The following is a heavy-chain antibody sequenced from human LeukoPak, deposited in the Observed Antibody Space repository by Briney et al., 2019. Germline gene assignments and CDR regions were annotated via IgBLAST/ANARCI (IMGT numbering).Heavy chain of an antibody. J-gene: IGHJ4*02. CDR3: ARSSFSHYFDY. D-gene: IGHD3-16*01. V-gene: IGHV6-1*01. CDR1: GDSVSSNSAG. CDR2: TYYRSKWYN. Sequence: SQTLSLTCAISGDSVSSNSAGWNWSRQSPSRGLEWLGRTYYRSKWYNDYAVSVKSRITINPDTSKNQFSLQLNSVTPEDTAVYFCARSSFSHYFDYWGLGTLVTVSS.